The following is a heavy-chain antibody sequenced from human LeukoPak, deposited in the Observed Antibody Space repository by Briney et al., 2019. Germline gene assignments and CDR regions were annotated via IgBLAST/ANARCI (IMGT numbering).Heavy chain of an antibody. J-gene: IGHJ4*02. CDR2: IKQDGGEK. Sequence: GGSLRLSCAASGFTFSNYGMHWVRQAPGRGLDWVANIKQDGGEKYYVDSMKGRFTISRDNAKNSLYLQMNSLRAEDTAVYYCAKDYGRSGKTPLFDYWGQGTLVTVSS. CDR1: GFTFSNYG. V-gene: IGHV3-7*03. D-gene: IGHD2-15*01. CDR3: AKDYGRSGKTPLFDY.